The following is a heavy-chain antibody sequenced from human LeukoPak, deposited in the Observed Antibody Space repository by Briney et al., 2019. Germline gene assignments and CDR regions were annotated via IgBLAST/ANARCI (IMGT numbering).Heavy chain of an antibody. Sequence: GGSLRLSCAASGFPFGTYWMHWVRQVPGKGLEWVSGINSGGNRTTYADSVKGRFTISRDNAKNTLYLQMYSLRVEDTAVYYCTRDLGGPSDYWGQGTLVTVSS. CDR3: TRDLGGPSDY. CDR1: GFPFGTYW. J-gene: IGHJ4*02. CDR2: INSGGNRT. V-gene: IGHV3-74*01.